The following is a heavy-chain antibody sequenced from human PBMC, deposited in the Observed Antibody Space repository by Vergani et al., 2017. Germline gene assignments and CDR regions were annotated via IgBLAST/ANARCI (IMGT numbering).Heavy chain of an antibody. D-gene: IGHD2-2*01. CDR2: INHSGST. J-gene: IGHJ6*03. CDR1: GGSFSGYY. CDR3: ARGRQCSSTSCYKAYYYYYMDV. Sequence: QVQLQQWGAGLLKPSETLSLTCAVYGGSFSGYYWSWIRQPPGXGLEWIGEINHSGSTNYNPSLKSRVTISVDTSKNQFSLKLSSVTAAATAVYYCARGRQCSSTSCYKAYYYYYMDVWGKGTTVTVSS. V-gene: IGHV4-34*01.